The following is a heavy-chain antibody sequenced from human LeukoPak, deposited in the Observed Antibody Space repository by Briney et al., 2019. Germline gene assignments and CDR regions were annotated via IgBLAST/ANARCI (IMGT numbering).Heavy chain of an antibody. Sequence: GGSLRLSCAASGFAFISYSMNWVRQAPGKGLEWVSSISSSSSYIYYADSEKGRFTISRDNAKNSLYLQMNSLRAEDTAVYYCARDRYSSGWYAPFDYWGQGTLVTVSS. CDR2: ISSSSSYI. J-gene: IGHJ4*02. V-gene: IGHV3-21*01. CDR3: ARDRYSSGWYAPFDY. CDR1: GFAFISYS. D-gene: IGHD6-19*01.